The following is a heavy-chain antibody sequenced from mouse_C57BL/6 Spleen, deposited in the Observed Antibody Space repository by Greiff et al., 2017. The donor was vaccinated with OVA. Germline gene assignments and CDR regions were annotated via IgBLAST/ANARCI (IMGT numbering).Heavy chain of an antibody. CDR2: ISYDGSN. D-gene: IGHD1-1*01. CDR1: GYSITSGYY. CDR3: EREGYYGSSPRAMDY. Sequence: EVQVVESGPGLVKPSQSLSLPCSVTGYSITSGYYWNWIRQFPGNQLEWMGYISYDGSNNSNPSLKNRISITRDTSTNQFFLKLNSVTTEDTATYYCEREGYYGSSPRAMDYWGQGTSVTVSS. J-gene: IGHJ4*01. V-gene: IGHV3-6*01.